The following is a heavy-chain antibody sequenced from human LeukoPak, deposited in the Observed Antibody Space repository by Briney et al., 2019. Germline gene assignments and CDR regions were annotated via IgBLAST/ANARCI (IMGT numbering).Heavy chain of an antibody. D-gene: IGHD2-2*01. J-gene: IGHJ4*02. Sequence: PSQTLSLTCTVSGGSISSGGYYWSWIRQHPGKGLEWIGYIYYSGSTYYNPSLKSRVTISVDTSKNQFSLKLSSVTAAGTAVYYCAREGSSTSSLGYYFDYWGQGTLVTVSS. CDR1: GGSISSGGYY. CDR2: IYYSGST. V-gene: IGHV4-31*03. CDR3: AREGSSTSSLGYYFDY.